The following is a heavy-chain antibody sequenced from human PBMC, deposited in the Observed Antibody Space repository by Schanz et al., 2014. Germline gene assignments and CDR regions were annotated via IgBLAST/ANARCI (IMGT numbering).Heavy chain of an antibody. CDR3: ARDGGRDGYNLAFDV. Sequence: EVQLVESGGGVVHPGGSLRLSCAASGFTFSSYWMHWVRQAPGKGPEWFSAISGSGRDTYYAASVKGRFIISRDSSKNTLFLQMNSLRAEDTAVYFCARDGGRDGYNLAFDVWGQGTLVTVSS. CDR1: GFTFSSYW. CDR2: ISGSGRDT. D-gene: IGHD5-12*01. V-gene: IGHV3-23*04. J-gene: IGHJ3*01.